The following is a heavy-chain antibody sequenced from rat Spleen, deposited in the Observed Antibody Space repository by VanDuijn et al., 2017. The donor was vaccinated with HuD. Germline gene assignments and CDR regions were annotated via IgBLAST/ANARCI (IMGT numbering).Heavy chain of an antibody. Sequence: EVQLVESDGGLVQPGRSMKLSCLASGFTFSNYGMAWVSQAPKKGLEWVASITYDAFSTNYRDSVKGRFTISRDNAKSTLYLQMDSLRSEDTATYYCARSDGTHYYLPFIYWGQGTLVTVSS. CDR3: ARSDGTHYYLPFIY. J-gene: IGHJ3*01. CDR2: ITYDAFST. V-gene: IGHV5-29*01. D-gene: IGHD1-12*02. CDR1: GFTFSNYG.